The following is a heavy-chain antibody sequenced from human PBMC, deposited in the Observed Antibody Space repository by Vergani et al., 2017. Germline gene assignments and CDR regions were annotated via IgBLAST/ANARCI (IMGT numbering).Heavy chain of an antibody. D-gene: IGHD3-3*01. CDR2: ISAYNGNT. Sequence: QVQLVQSGSELKKPGASVKVSCKASGYTFTSYAMNWVRQAPGQGLEWMGWISAYNGNTNYAQKLQGRVTMTTDTSTSTAYMELRSLRSDDTAVYYCARDKVTYYDFWSGYYTYFQHWGQGTLVTVSS. V-gene: IGHV1-18*01. J-gene: IGHJ1*01. CDR3: ARDKVTYYDFWSGYYTYFQH. CDR1: GYTFTSYA.